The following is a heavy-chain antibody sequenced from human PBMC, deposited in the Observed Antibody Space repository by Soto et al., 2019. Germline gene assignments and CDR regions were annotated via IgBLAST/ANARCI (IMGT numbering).Heavy chain of an antibody. CDR1: GFTFSSYA. CDR2: ISGSGGST. V-gene: IGHV3-23*01. J-gene: IGHJ6*02. Sequence: GGSLRLSCAASGFTFSSYAMSWVRQAPGKGLEWVSAISGSGGSTYYADSVKGRFTISRDNSKNTLYLQMNSLGSEDTAVYYCAKSPKPALQWPVPGGYYYYGMDVWGQGTTVTVSS. CDR3: AKSPKPALQWPVPGGYYYYGMDV. D-gene: IGHD6-19*01.